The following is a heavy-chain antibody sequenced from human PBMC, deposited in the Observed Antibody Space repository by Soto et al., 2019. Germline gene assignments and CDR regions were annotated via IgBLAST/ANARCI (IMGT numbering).Heavy chain of an antibody. J-gene: IGHJ4*02. CDR2: IYHSGST. D-gene: IGHD3-3*01. CDR1: GGSISSSNW. V-gene: IGHV4-4*02. Sequence: KASETLSLTCAVSGGSISSSNWWSWVRQPPGKGLEWIGEIYHSGSTNYNPSLKSRVTISVDKSKNQFSLKLSSVTAADTAVYYCARNHQNKRITIFGVVTYYFDYWGQGTLVTVSS. CDR3: ARNHQNKRITIFGVVTYYFDY.